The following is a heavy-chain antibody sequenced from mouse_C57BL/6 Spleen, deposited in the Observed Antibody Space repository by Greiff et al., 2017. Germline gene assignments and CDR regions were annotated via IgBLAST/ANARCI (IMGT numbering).Heavy chain of an antibody. J-gene: IGHJ1*03. CDR2: IRNKANNHAT. CDR3: TSYDYVRYWYFDV. D-gene: IGHD2-4*01. V-gene: IGHV6-6*01. Sequence: EVKVEESGGGLVQPGGSMKLSCAASGFTFSDAWMDWVRQSPETGLGWVAEIRNKANNHATYYAESVKGRFTISRDDSKSSVYLQMNSLRAEDTGIYYCTSYDYVRYWYFDVWGTGTTVTVSS. CDR1: GFTFSDAW.